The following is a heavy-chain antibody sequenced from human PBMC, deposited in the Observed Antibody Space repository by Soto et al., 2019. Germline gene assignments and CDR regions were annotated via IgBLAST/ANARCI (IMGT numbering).Heavy chain of an antibody. CDR1: ADSTNPYY. J-gene: IGHJ3*02. V-gene: IGHV4-59*01. CDR3: ARVNNDYDFAFDI. D-gene: IGHD4-17*01. Sequence: SQTFPLTSTVSADSTNPYYSTWIRQPPGKGLECIGYIYYSGSTNYNPSLKSRVTISVDTSKNQFSLNLNSAAAADTAMYYCARVNNDYDFAFDIWGQGTMIT. CDR2: IYYSGST.